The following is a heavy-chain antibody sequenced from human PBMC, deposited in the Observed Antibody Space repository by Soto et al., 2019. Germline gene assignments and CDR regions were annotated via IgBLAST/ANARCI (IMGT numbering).Heavy chain of an antibody. J-gene: IGHJ2*01. D-gene: IGHD2-15*01. CDR1: GFTFSSYW. V-gene: IGHV3-74*01. Sequence: EVQLVESGGGLVQPGGSLRLSCAASGFTFSSYWMHWVRQAPGKGLVWVSRINSDGSSTTYADSVKGRFTISRDNAKNPLYLQRNSLRAEDTAVYYCAGGGSLTWYFDLGGRGPLVTVSS. CDR3: AGGGSLTWYFDL. CDR2: INSDGSST.